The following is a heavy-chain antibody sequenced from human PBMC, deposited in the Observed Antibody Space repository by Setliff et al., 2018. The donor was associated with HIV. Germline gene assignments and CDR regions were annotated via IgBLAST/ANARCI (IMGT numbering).Heavy chain of an antibody. CDR3: ATRFSDDSSGYYYSR. CDR2: IYYSGST. V-gene: IGHV4-59*08. J-gene: IGHJ4*02. Sequence: SETLSITCTVSGGSISSYYWSWIRQPPGKGLEWIGYIYYSGSTNYNPSLKSRVTISVDTSKNQFSLKLSSVTAADTAVYYCATRFSDDSSGYYYSRWGQGTLVTVSS. CDR1: GGSISSYY. D-gene: IGHD3-22*01.